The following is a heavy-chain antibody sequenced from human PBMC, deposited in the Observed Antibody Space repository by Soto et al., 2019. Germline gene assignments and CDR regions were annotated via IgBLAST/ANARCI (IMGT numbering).Heavy chain of an antibody. D-gene: IGHD3-9*01. Sequence: QLQLQESGPGLVKPSETLSLTCTVSGGSISSSSYYWGWIRQPPGKGLEWIGSIYYSGSTYYNPSLKSRVTISVDTSKNQFSLKLSSVTAADTAVYYCARHPAVLRYFDWLPEYYFDYWGQGTLVTVSS. CDR1: GGSISSSSYY. CDR2: IYYSGST. V-gene: IGHV4-39*01. J-gene: IGHJ4*02. CDR3: ARHPAVLRYFDWLPEYYFDY.